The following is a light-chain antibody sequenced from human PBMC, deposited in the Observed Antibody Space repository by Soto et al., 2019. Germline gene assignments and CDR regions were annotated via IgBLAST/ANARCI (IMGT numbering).Light chain of an antibody. CDR3: QQYCSSWT. Sequence: EIVLTQSPGTLSLSPGEGATLSCRARQSISNTFLAWYQQRPGQAPRILIYGASRRATGIPDGFSGSGSGTDFTLTISRLESEDFALYYCQQYCSSWTFGQGTKVEMK. CDR1: QSISNTF. J-gene: IGKJ1*01. CDR2: GAS. V-gene: IGKV3-20*01.